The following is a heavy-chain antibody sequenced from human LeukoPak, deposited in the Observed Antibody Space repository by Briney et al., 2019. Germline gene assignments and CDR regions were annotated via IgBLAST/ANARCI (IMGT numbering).Heavy chain of an antibody. J-gene: IGHJ4*02. Sequence: GGSLRLSCAASGFTFSSHVMNWVRQAPGKGLEWVSAISGSSGSTYYADSVKGRFTISRDNSKNTLYLQMHSLGAEDTAVYYCARMNYVSTGWGAPFDYWGQGTLVTVSS. D-gene: IGHD1-7*01. CDR3: ARMNYVSTGWGAPFDY. CDR1: GFTFSSHV. CDR2: ISGSSGST. V-gene: IGHV3-23*01.